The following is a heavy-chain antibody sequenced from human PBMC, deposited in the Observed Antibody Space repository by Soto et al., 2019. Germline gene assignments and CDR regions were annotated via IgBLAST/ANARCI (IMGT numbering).Heavy chain of an antibody. V-gene: IGHV1-3*01. Sequence: GASVKVSCKASGYTFTSYAMHWVRQAPGQRLEWMGWINAGNGNTKYSQKFQGRVTITRDTSASTAYMELSSLRSEDTAVYYCARRGIVVVPAAIDYYYYMDVWGKGTTVTVSS. CDR1: GYTFTSYA. CDR2: INAGNGNT. J-gene: IGHJ6*03. D-gene: IGHD2-2*01. CDR3: ARRGIVVVPAAIDYYYYMDV.